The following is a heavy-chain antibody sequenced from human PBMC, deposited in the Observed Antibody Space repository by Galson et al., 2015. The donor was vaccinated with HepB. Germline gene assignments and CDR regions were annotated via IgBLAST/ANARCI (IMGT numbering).Heavy chain of an antibody. V-gene: IGHV3-23*01. CDR3: ALTLGSSRRFAY. CDR2: ISGSGGTT. J-gene: IGHJ4*02. CDR1: GVTFSNYA. Sequence: SLRLSCAVSGVTFSNYAMSWVRQAPGKGLEWVSIISGSGGTTYYADSVRGRITTSRDNSKNTLYLQMSSLRDEDAAVYYCALTLGSSRRFAYWGQGTLVTVSS. D-gene: IGHD1-26*01.